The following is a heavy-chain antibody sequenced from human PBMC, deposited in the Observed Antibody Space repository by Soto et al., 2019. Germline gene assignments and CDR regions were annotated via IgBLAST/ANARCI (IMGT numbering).Heavy chain of an antibody. Sequence: ASVKVSCKASGYTFTSYGISWVRQAPGQGLEWMGWISAYNGNTNYAQKLQGRVTMTTDTSTSTAYMELRSLRSDDTAVYYCATADVVVVAATDYYYYYMDVWGKGTTVTVSS. CDR2: ISAYNGNT. CDR3: ATADVVVVAATDYYYYYMDV. CDR1: GYTFTSYG. D-gene: IGHD2-15*01. V-gene: IGHV1-18*01. J-gene: IGHJ6*03.